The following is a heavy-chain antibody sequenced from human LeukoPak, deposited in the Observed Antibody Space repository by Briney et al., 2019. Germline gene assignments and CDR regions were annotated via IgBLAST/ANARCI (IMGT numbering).Heavy chain of an antibody. V-gene: IGHV1-69*05. CDR3: ARGGYGDYVFDY. J-gene: IGHJ4*02. D-gene: IGHD4-17*01. Sequence: GASVKVSCKASGGTFSSYAISWVRQAPGQGLEWMGGIIPIFGTANYAQKFQGRVTITTDESTSTAYVELSSLRSEDTAVYYCARGGYGDYVFDYWGQGTLVTVSS. CDR2: IIPIFGTA. CDR1: GGTFSSYA.